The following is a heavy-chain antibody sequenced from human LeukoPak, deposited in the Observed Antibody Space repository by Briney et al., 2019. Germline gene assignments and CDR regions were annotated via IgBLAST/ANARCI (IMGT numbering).Heavy chain of an antibody. CDR3: ARGFRRVDSSSPFDAFDI. J-gene: IGHJ3*02. Sequence: PGGSLRLSCAASGFTFSTYWMSWVRQAPGKGLEWVANIKQDGSEKYYVDSVKDRFTISRDNAKNSLYLQMNSLRAEDTALYYCARGFRRVDSSSPFDAFDIWGQGTMVTVSS. D-gene: IGHD3-22*01. CDR1: GFTFSTYW. CDR2: IKQDGSEK. V-gene: IGHV3-7*03.